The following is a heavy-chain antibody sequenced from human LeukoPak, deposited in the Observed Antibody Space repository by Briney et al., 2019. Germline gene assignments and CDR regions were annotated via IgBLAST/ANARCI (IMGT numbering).Heavy chain of an antibody. J-gene: IGHJ5*02. CDR1: GGSFSGYY. CDR3: ARGGKTVTTPNYYWFDP. CDR2: INHSGST. V-gene: IGHV4-34*01. D-gene: IGHD4-17*01. Sequence: SEILSLTCAVYGGSFSGYYWSWIRQPPGKGLEWIGEINHSGSTNYNPSLKSRVTISVDTSKNQFSLKLSSVTAADTAVYYCARGGKTVTTPNYYWFDPWGQGTLVTVSS.